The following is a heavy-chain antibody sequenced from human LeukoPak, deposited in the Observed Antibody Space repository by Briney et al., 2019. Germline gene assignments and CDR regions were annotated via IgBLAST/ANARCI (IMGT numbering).Heavy chain of an antibody. D-gene: IGHD3-10*01. CDR1: GFIFSSYA. V-gene: IGHV3-30*04. CDR2: ISYDGSNK. CDR3: ARESYYGSGSYYNKFDY. J-gene: IGHJ4*02. Sequence: GRSLRLSCAASGFIFSSYAMHWVRQAPGKGLEWVADISYDGSNKYYADSVKGRFTISRDNSKNTLYLQMNSLRAEDTAVYYCARESYYGSGSYYNKFDYWGQGTLVTVSS.